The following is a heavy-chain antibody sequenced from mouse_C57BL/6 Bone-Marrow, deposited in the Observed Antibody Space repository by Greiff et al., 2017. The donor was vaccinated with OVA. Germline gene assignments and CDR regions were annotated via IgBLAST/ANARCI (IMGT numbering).Heavy chain of an antibody. Sequence: EVQVVESGGGLVKPGGSLKLSCAASGFTFSSYAMSWVRQTPEKRLEWVATISDGGSYTYYPDNVKGRFTISRDNAKNNLYLQMSHLKSEDTAMYYCAREALITTVVARWYFDVWGTGTTVTVSS. CDR3: AREALITTVVARWYFDV. J-gene: IGHJ1*03. CDR2: ISDGGSYT. CDR1: GFTFSSYA. V-gene: IGHV5-4*01. D-gene: IGHD1-1*01.